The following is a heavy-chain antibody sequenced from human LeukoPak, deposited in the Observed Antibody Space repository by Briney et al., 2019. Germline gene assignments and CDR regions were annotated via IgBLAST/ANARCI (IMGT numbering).Heavy chain of an antibody. CDR1: GFTFSSYS. CDR2: ISSSSSYI. J-gene: IGHJ4*02. Sequence: GGSLRLSCAASGFTFSSYSMNWVRQAPGKGLEWVSSISSSSSYIYYVDSVKGRFTISRDNAKNSLYLQMNSLRAEDTAVYYCARGLYYYDSSGPYRYWSQGTLVTVSS. D-gene: IGHD3-22*01. V-gene: IGHV3-21*01. CDR3: ARGLYYYDSSGPYRY.